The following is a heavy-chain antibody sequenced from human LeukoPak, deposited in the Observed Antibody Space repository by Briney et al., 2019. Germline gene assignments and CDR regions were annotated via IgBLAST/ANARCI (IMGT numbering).Heavy chain of an antibody. CDR1: GGSFSGYY. Sequence: SETLSLTCAVYGGSFSGYYWSWIRQPPGKGLEWFGEINHSGSTNYNPSLKSRVTISVDTSKNQFSLKLSSVTAADTAVYYCARGYPSSSVYYYYYMDVWGKGTTVTVSS. J-gene: IGHJ6*03. CDR3: ARGYPSSSVYYYYYMDV. CDR2: INHSGST. D-gene: IGHD6-6*01. V-gene: IGHV4-34*01.